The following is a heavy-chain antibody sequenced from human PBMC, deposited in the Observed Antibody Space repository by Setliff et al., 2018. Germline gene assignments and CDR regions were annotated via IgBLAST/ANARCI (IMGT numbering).Heavy chain of an antibody. D-gene: IGHD2-15*01. CDR3: ARDLPVVT. CDR1: GFTFSSYA. V-gene: IGHV3-30*07. CDR2: ITYDGSNK. J-gene: IGHJ5*02. Sequence: PGGSLRLSCAASGFTFSSYAMHWVRQAPGKGLEWVAVITYDGSNKFYADSVRGRFTISRDISKNTLYVQMNSLRVDDSAVYHCARDLPVVTWGQGTLVTVSS.